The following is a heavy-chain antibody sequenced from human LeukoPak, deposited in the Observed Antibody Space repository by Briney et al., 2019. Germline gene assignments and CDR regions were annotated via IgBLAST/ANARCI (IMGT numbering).Heavy chain of an antibody. D-gene: IGHD6-13*01. CDR3: ARGIAAAGTGGDY. J-gene: IGHJ4*02. V-gene: IGHV4-34*01. CDR1: GGSLSGYY. CDR2: INHSGST. Sequence: KPSETLSLTCAVYGGSLSGYYWSWIRQPPGKGLEWIGEINHSGSTNYNPSLKSRVTISVDTSKNQFSLKLSSVTAADTAVYYCARGIAAAGTGGDYWGQGTLVTVSS.